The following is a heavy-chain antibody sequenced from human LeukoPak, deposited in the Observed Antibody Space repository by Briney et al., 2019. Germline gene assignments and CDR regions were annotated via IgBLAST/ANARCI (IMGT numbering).Heavy chain of an antibody. D-gene: IGHD2-21*01. CDR2: ISGSGGST. CDR3: AKDLSDGYNLYYFDY. Sequence: PGGSLRLSCAASGFTFSSYAMSWVRQAPGKGLEWVSAISGSGGSTYYADSVKGRFTISRDNSKNTLYLQMNSLRAEDTAVYYCAKDLSDGYNLYYFDYWGQGTLVTVSS. CDR1: GFTFSSYA. V-gene: IGHV3-23*01. J-gene: IGHJ4*02.